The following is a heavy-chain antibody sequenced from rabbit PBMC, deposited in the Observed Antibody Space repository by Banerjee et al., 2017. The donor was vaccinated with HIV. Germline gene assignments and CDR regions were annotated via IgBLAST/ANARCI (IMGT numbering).Heavy chain of an antibody. Sequence: QSLEESGGDLVKPGASLTLTCTASGFSFSSSYYMCWVRQAPGKGLEWIACIYNGDGSTYYASWAKGRFTISKTSSTTVTLQMTSLTAADTATYFCARGGSNYWNYFNLWGPGTLVTV. V-gene: IGHV1S40*01. D-gene: IGHD8-1*01. CDR1: GFSFSSSYY. J-gene: IGHJ4*01. CDR2: IYNGDGST. CDR3: ARGGSNYWNYFNL.